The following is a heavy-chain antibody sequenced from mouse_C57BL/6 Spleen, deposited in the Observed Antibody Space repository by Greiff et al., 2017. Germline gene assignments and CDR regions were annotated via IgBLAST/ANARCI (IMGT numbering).Heavy chain of an antibody. CDR3: ATTTVVPNFYAMDY. V-gene: IGHV1-69*01. Sequence: VQLQQSGAELVMPGASVKLSCKASGYTFTSYWMHWVKQRPGQGLEWIGEIDPSDSYTNYNQKFKGKSTLTVDKSSSTAYMQLSSLTSEDSAVYYCATTTVVPNFYAMDYWGQGTSVTVSS. CDR1: GYTFTSYW. D-gene: IGHD1-1*01. CDR2: IDPSDSYT. J-gene: IGHJ4*01.